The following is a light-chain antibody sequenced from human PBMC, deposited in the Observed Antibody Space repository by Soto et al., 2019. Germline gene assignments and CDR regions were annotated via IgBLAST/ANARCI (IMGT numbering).Light chain of an antibody. CDR1: QSIKRF. J-gene: IGKJ5*01. CDR3: QQSYRPPT. Sequence: DIQMTQSPSSLSASVGDRATIICRARQSIKRFLNWYQQNPGKAPQLLIYEASTLQRGVPSRFSGNASGTEFALTISSLQPEDFAIYHCQQSYRPPTFGQGTRLEI. V-gene: IGKV1-39*01. CDR2: EAS.